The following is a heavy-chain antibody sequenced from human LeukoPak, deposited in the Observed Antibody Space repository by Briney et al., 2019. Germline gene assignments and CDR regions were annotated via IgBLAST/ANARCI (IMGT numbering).Heavy chain of an antibody. CDR3: AKGLSGNFDY. CDR2: ISGSGGET. CDR1: GFTFSISA. V-gene: IGHV3-23*01. J-gene: IGHJ4*02. Sequence: PGGSLRLSRAVSGFTFSISAMSWVRQAPGKGLEWVSGISGSGGETYYAESVKGRFTISRDNSKNTLYMQMNSLRVEDTALYYCAKGLSGNFDYWGQGTLVTVSS.